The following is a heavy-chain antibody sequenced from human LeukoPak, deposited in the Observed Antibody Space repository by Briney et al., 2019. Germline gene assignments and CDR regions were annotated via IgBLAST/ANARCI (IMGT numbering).Heavy chain of an antibody. V-gene: IGHV4-39*01. CDR2: IYYSGST. J-gene: IGHJ5*02. CDR3: ARRQIGGWFDP. D-gene: IGHD2-15*01. CDR1: GGSISSSSYY. Sequence: SETLSLTCTVSGGSISSSSYYWGWIRQPPGKGLEWIGSIYYSGSTYYSPSLKSRVTISVDTSKNQFSLKLSSVTAADTAMYYCARRQIGGWFDPWGQGTLVTVSS.